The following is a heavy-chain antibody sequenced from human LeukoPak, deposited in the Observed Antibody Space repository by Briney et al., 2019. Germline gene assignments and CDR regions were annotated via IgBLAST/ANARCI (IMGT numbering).Heavy chain of an antibody. CDR3: ARRGETSRWVSYGPYDHYYYMDV. CDR1: GFGFSSYW. V-gene: IGHV3-7*01. J-gene: IGHJ6*03. D-gene: IGHD6-13*01. CDR2: IKEDGSEK. Sequence: GGSLRLSCAASGFGFSSYWMTWVRQAPGKGLEWVANIKEDGSEKYYVDSVKGRFTISRDNAKNSLYLQMNSLRGEDTALYYRARRGETSRWVSYGPYDHYYYMDVWGKGTTVTVSS.